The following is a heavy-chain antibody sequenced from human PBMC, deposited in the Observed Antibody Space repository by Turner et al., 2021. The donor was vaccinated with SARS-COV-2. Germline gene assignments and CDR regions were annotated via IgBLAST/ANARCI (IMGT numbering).Heavy chain of an antibody. J-gene: IGHJ4*02. Sequence: EVQLVESGGGLVQPGGSLRLSCAASGFTVSSNYMSWVRQAPGKGLEWVSVIYSGCSTYYADSVKGRFTISRHNSKNTLYLQMNSLRAEDTAVYYCASSSGYSGSWYLKHWGQGTLVTVS. V-gene: IGHV3-53*04. CDR3: ASSSGYSGSWYLKH. D-gene: IGHD6-13*01. CDR1: GFTVSSNY. CDR2: IYSGCST.